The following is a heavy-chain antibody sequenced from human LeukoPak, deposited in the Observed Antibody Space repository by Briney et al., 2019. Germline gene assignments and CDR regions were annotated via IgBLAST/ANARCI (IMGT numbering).Heavy chain of an antibody. CDR3: ARGRMYYDFWSGYPRTWFDP. Sequence: SETLSLTCAVYGGSFSGYYWSWIRQPPGKGLEWIGEINHSGSTNYNPSLKSRVTISVDTSKNQFSLKLSSVTAADTAVYYCARGRMYYDFWSGYPRTWFDPWGQGTLVTVSS. J-gene: IGHJ5*02. D-gene: IGHD3-3*01. CDR1: GGSFSGYY. CDR2: INHSGST. V-gene: IGHV4-34*01.